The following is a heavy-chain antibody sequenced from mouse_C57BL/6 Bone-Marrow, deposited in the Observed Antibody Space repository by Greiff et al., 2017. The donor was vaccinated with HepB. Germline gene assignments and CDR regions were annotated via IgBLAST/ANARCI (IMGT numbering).Heavy chain of an antibody. CDR1: GFTFSSYA. V-gene: IGHV5-9-1*02. D-gene: IGHD3-3*01. Sequence: EVKLMESGDGLVKPGGSLKLSCAASGFTFSSYAMSWVRQTPEKRLEWVAYISSGGDYTYYADTVKGRFTISRDNARNTLYLQMSSLKSEDTAMYYCTRVGHWFAYWGQGTLVTVSA. CDR2: ISSGGDYT. CDR3: TRVGHWFAY. J-gene: IGHJ3*01.